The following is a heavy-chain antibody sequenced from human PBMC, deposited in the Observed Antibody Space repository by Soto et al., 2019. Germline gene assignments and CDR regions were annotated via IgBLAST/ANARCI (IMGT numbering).Heavy chain of an antibody. Sequence: QVQLVQSGAEVKKPGASVKVSCKASGYTFTSYDINWVRQATGQGLEWMGWMNPNSGNTGYAQKFQGRVTMTRNTSISTAYMELSSLRSEDTAVYYCARCLPWYYYGSGSYSRTGPGLFDYWGQGTLVTVSS. CDR3: ARCLPWYYYGSGSYSRTGPGLFDY. CDR1: GYTFTSYD. V-gene: IGHV1-8*01. D-gene: IGHD3-10*01. CDR2: MNPNSGNT. J-gene: IGHJ4*02.